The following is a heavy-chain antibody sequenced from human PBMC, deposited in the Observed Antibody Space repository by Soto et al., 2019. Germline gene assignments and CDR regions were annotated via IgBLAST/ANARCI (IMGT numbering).Heavy chain of an antibody. D-gene: IGHD3-16*01. Sequence: QVQLGQSGAEVKKPGASVKVSCKASGYTFSDYDINWVRQAAGQGLEWMGWMNPYSGNTGYAQKFQGRVIMTIDTSITTAYLELSSLTFEDTAIYYCARGRFRRTWFDPWGQGTPVTVSS. CDR3: ARGRFRRTWFDP. J-gene: IGHJ5*02. CDR2: MNPYSGNT. V-gene: IGHV1-8*01. CDR1: GYTFSDYD.